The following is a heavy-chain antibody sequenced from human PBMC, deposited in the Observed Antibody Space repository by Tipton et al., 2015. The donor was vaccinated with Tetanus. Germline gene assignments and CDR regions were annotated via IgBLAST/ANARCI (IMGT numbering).Heavy chain of an antibody. V-gene: IGHV3-23*03. CDR2: IYGGGSST. CDR1: GFTFSSYA. J-gene: IGHJ4*02. CDR3: AKEFQRARIRFFDS. Sequence: SLRLSCAASGFTFSSYAMSWVRQAPGKGLEWVSVIYGGGSSTYYADSLKGRFTISRDNSKNTPYLQMNSLRPEDTAVYYCAKEFQRARIRFFDSWGQGSQVTASS. D-gene: IGHD2-15*01.